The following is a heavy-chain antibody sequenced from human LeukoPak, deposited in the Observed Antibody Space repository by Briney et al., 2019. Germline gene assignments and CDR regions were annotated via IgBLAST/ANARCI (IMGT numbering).Heavy chain of an antibody. V-gene: IGHV3-48*02. CDR2: ITSSSSTI. D-gene: IGHD3-10*01. CDR3: ARDRKDYYGSGFDY. Sequence: GGSLRPSCAASGFTFSSYSMNWVRQAPGKGLEWVSYITSSSSTIYYADSVKGRFTISRDNAKNSLYLQMNSLRDEDTAVYYCARDRKDYYGSGFDYWGQGTLVTVSS. CDR1: GFTFSSYS. J-gene: IGHJ4*02.